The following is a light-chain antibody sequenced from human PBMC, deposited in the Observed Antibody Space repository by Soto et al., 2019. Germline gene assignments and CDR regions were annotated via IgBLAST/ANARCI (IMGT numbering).Light chain of an antibody. V-gene: IGLV2-14*01. CDR1: TSDVGGYNY. CDR3: SSYTSGATLRV. Sequence: QSALTQPASVSGSLGQSITISCTGTTSDVGGYNYVSWYQQHPGKAPILMIYEVTNRPSGVSNRFSGSKSGNTASLTISGLQAEDEADYYCSSYTSGATLRVFGTGTKLTVL. CDR2: EVT. J-gene: IGLJ1*01.